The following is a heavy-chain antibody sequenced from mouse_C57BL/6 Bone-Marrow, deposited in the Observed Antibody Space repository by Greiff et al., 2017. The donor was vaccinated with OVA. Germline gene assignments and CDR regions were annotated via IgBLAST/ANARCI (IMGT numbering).Heavy chain of an antibody. Sequence: EVHLVESEGGLVQPGRSMKLSCTASGFTFSDYYMAWVRQVPEKGLEWVANINYDGSSTYYLDSLKSRFIISRDNAKNILYLQMSSLKSEDTATYYCAREGITTDYYAMDYWGQGTSVTVSS. D-gene: IGHD1-1*01. CDR3: AREGITTDYYAMDY. J-gene: IGHJ4*01. V-gene: IGHV5-16*01. CDR1: GFTFSDYY. CDR2: INYDGSST.